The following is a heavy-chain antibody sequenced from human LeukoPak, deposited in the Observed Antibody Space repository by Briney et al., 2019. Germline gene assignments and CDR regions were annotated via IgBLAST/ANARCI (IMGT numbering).Heavy chain of an antibody. Sequence: GGSLRLSCAASTFTFSSYSMNWVRQAPGKGLEWVSYISSSSSTIYYADSVKGRFTISRDNAKNSLYLQMNSLRAEDTAVYYCARDQWEPVEGEDDYWGQGTLVTVSS. V-gene: IGHV3-48*01. CDR3: ARDQWEPVEGEDDY. CDR1: TFTFSSYS. CDR2: ISSSSSTI. J-gene: IGHJ4*02. D-gene: IGHD1-26*01.